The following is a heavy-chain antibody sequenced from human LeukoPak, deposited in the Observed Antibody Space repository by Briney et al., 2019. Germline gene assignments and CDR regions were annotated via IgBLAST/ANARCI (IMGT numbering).Heavy chain of an antibody. Sequence: ERSLRLSCAASGFTFSSYGMHWVRQAPGKGLEWVAVISYDGSNKYYADSVKGRFTISRDNSKNTLYLQMNNLRAEDTAVYYCAGGCSSTSCPLVYWGQGTLVTVSS. J-gene: IGHJ4*02. D-gene: IGHD2-2*01. CDR1: GFTFSSYG. CDR2: ISYDGSNK. V-gene: IGHV3-30*03. CDR3: AGGCSSTSCPLVY.